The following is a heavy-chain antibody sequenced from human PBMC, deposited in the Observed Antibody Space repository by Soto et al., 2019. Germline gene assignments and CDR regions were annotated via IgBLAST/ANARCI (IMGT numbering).Heavy chain of an antibody. CDR3: ARDRAGGSIFGAHYGMDV. CDR1: GFTFSDYY. D-gene: IGHD3-3*01. J-gene: IGHJ6*02. Sequence: QVQLVESGGGLVKPGGALRLSCAASGFTFSDYYMTWIRQAPGKGLEWVSKISSSSSHTHYADSVKGRFTISRDNANNSLYLQMTSLRAEDTAVYYCARDRAGGSIFGAHYGMDVRRQRTTVTFSS. V-gene: IGHV3-11*06. CDR2: ISSSSSHT.